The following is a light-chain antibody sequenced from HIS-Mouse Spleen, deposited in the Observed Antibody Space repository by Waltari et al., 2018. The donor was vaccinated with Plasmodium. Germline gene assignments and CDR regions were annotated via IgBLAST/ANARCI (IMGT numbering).Light chain of an antibody. V-gene: IGKV1-5*03. CDR2: KAS. CDR3: QQSYSTPPFT. Sequence: DIQMTQSPSTLSASVGDRVTITCRASQSISSWLAWYQQKPGKAPKLLIYKASRLESVVPLMFSGSGTWTEFTLIISSLQPDDFATYYCQQSYSTPPFTFGPGTKVDIK. J-gene: IGKJ3*01. CDR1: QSISSW.